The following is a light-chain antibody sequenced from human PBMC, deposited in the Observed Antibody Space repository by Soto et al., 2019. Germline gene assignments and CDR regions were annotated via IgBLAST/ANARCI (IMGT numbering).Light chain of an antibody. Sequence: IPLTQSPSTLSGSVGDIVTITCRASQTISIWLAWYQQKPGKAPKLLIYKASTLKSGVPSRFSGSGSGTEFTLTISCLQPEDFATYYCQQSYSTLCRFGHGTTV. CDR2: KAS. V-gene: IGKV1-5*03. J-gene: IGKJ1*01. CDR1: QTISIW. CDR3: QQSYSTLCR.